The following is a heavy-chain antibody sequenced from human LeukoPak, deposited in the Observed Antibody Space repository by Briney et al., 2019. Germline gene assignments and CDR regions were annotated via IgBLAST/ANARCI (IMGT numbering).Heavy chain of an antibody. D-gene: IGHD5-24*01. Sequence: SETLSLTCTVSGGSISSYYWSWTRQPPWKGLEWIGYIHYSGVTNHNPSLKSRVTISVDTSKNQFSLRLSSVTAADTAVYYCAGGRWLQFFDYWGQGTLVTVSS. V-gene: IGHV4-59*01. J-gene: IGHJ4*02. CDR2: IHYSGVT. CDR1: GGSISSYY. CDR3: AGGRWLQFFDY.